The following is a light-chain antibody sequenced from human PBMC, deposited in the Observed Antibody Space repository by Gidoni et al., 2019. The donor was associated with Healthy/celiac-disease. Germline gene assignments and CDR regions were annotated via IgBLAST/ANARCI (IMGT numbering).Light chain of an antibody. CDR1: QSIRSS. V-gene: IGKV6-21*01. CDR2: YAS. J-gene: IGKJ5*01. CDR3: NQRSSATIT. Sequence: EIWLTQTQDFQSVTPKETVTITCRASQSIRSSLQWYQQKPDQSPKLLIKYASQSFSGVPSRFSGSGSRTDFTLPINRLGAEDAATSYCNQRSSATITYGQGPRLEI.